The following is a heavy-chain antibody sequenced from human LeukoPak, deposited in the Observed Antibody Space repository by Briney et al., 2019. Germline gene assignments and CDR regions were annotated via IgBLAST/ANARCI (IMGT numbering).Heavy chain of an antibody. CDR2: MNPDSGNT. Sequence: ASVKVSCKASGCTFTNSDINWVRQAAGQGLEWMGWMNPDSGNTGYARNFQGRVTMTRNTSISTAYMELSSLRSEDTAVYYCARYITMVRGGSWFDPWGQGTLVTVSS. J-gene: IGHJ5*02. D-gene: IGHD3-10*01. V-gene: IGHV1-8*01. CDR3: ARYITMVRGGSWFDP. CDR1: GCTFTNSD.